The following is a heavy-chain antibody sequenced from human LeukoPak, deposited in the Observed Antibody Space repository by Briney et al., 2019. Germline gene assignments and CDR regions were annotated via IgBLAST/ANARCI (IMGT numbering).Heavy chain of an antibody. CDR2: IYYSGST. V-gene: IGHV4-59*01. CDR3: ARGPRIIKAFDI. Sequence: YPSETLSLTCTVSGGSISSYYWSWLRQPPGKGLEWIGYIYYSGSTNYNPSLKSRVTISVDTSKNQFSLKLSSVTAADTAVYYCARGPRIIKAFDIWGQGTMVTVSS. CDR1: GGSISSYY. J-gene: IGHJ3*02. D-gene: IGHD3-10*01.